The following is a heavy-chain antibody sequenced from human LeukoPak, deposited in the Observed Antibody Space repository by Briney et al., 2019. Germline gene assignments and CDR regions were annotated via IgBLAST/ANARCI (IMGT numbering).Heavy chain of an antibody. Sequence: ASVKVSGKASGYTFTDYYMHWVRQAPGQGLEWMGWINPNNGVTKSAQRFQGRVTMTRDTSISTAYMEVSGLKSDDTAMYYCARDGSLDYWGQGTLVTVSS. V-gene: IGHV1-2*02. D-gene: IGHD6-13*01. CDR1: GYTFTDYY. J-gene: IGHJ4*02. CDR3: ARDGSLDY. CDR2: INPNNGVT.